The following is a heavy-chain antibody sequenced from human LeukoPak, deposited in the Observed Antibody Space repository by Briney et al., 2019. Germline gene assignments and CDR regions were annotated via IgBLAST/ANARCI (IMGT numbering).Heavy chain of an antibody. Sequence: SETLSLTSPVYAGSFSAYYWSWNRQPPRNGREWSGEINHSGSTNYNRSLKSRVTISVDTSKNQFSLKLSSVTAADTAVYYCARGVTTDYGMDVWGQGTTVTVSS. CDR3: ARGVTTDYGMDV. CDR1: AGSFSAYY. D-gene: IGHD4-17*01. V-gene: IGHV4-34*09. CDR2: INHSGST. J-gene: IGHJ6*02.